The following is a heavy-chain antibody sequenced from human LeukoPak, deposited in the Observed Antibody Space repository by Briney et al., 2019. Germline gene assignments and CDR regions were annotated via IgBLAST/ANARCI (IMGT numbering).Heavy chain of an antibody. CDR3: AKDIAAAGTSGGYMDV. D-gene: IGHD6-13*01. CDR1: GFTFSSYA. CDR2: INWNGGNI. Sequence: GGSLRLSCAASGFTFSSYAMHWVRQAPGKGLEWVSGINWNGGNIGYADSVKGRFTISRDNAKNSLYLQMNSLRAEDTALYYCAKDIAAAGTSGGYMDVWGKGTTVTISS. V-gene: IGHV3-9*01. J-gene: IGHJ6*03.